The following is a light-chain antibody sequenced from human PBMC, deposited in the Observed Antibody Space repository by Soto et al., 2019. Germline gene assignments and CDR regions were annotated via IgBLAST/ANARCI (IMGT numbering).Light chain of an antibody. CDR2: GAS. J-gene: IGKJ1*01. V-gene: IGKV3-15*01. CDR1: QGIKDY. CDR3: LQVYSFPRT. Sequence: EIVMTQSPATLSVSPGERATLSCRASQGIKDYVAWFQQKPGQAPRLLIYGASTRATAIPARFSGSGSGTEFTLSISSLQSEDFATYYCLQVYSFPRTFGQGTKVEIK.